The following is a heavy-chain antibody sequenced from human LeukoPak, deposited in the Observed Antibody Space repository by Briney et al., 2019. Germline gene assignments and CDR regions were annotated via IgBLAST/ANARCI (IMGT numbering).Heavy chain of an antibody. D-gene: IGHD3-16*01. J-gene: IGHJ4*02. CDR2: IYYSGST. V-gene: IGHV4-39*07. CDR3: ARVSGGGSLGDFDY. CDR1: GGSISSSSYY. Sequence: SETLSLTCTVSGGSISSSSYYWGWIRQPPGKGLEWIGSIYYSGSTYYNPSLKSRVTISVDTSKNQFSLKLSSVTAADTAVYYCARVSGGGSLGDFDYWAREPWSPSPQ.